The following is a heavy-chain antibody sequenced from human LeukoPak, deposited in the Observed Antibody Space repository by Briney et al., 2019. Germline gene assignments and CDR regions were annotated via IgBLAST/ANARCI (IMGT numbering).Heavy chain of an antibody. Sequence: SETLSLTCAVYGGSLSGDYWSWIRQSPGKGLEWIGEINHSGNTNYNPSLKSRATMSVDTSKNQISLKLSSVTAADTAVYYCARGFGNVRGVTWGQGTLVTVSS. CDR2: INHSGNT. CDR1: GGSLSGDY. J-gene: IGHJ5*02. D-gene: IGHD3-10*01. CDR3: ARGFGNVRGVT. V-gene: IGHV4-34*01.